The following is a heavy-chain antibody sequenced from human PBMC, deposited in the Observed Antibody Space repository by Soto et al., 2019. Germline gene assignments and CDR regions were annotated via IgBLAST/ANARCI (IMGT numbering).Heavy chain of an antibody. J-gene: IGHJ6*02. CDR2: ISASGGTT. D-gene: IGHD3-3*01. CDR3: AKEIWSGPMDV. Sequence: LRLSCAASGFTFSSYAMSWVRQAPGKGLEWVFSISASGGTTFHADSVNGRFTISRDNSKNTLYLQMNSLRAEDTAVYYCAKEIWSGPMDVWGQGTTVTVSS. V-gene: IGHV3-23*01. CDR1: GFTFSSYA.